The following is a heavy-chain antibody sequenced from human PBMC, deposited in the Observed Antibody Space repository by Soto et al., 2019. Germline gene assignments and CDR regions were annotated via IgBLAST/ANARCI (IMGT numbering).Heavy chain of an antibody. CDR1: GGTFSSYA. Sequence: SVKVSCKASGGTFSSYAISWVRQAPGQGLEWMGGIIPIFGTANYAQKFQGRVTITADESTSTAYMELSSLRSEDTAVYYCARDDEQWLPNYSSGMDVWGQGTTVTVSS. CDR2: IIPIFGTA. V-gene: IGHV1-69*13. J-gene: IGHJ6*02. D-gene: IGHD6-19*01. CDR3: ARDDEQWLPNYSSGMDV.